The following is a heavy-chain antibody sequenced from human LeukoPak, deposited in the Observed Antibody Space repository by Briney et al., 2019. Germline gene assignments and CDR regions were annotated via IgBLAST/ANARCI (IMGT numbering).Heavy chain of an antibody. CDR3: ARELSRYDWNYRD. Sequence: GESLKISCAASGFTFSSYWMHWVRQAPGKGLVWVSRINSDGSSTNYADSVKGRFTISRDNAKNTLYLQMNSLRAEDTAVYYCARELSRYDWNYRDWGQGTLVTVSS. CDR2: INSDGSST. J-gene: IGHJ4*02. CDR1: GFTFSSYW. D-gene: IGHD1-7*01. V-gene: IGHV3-74*01.